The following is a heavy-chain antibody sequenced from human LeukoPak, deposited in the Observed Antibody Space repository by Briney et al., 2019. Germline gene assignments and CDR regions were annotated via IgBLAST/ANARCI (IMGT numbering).Heavy chain of an antibody. CDR1: GGSISSYY. CDR3: ARSFTAMVTGFDY. D-gene: IGHD5-18*01. CDR2: IYYSGST. V-gene: IGHV4-59*08. J-gene: IGHJ4*02. Sequence: SETLSLTCTVSGGSISSYYWSWIRQPPGKGLEWIGYIYYSGSTNYNPSLKSRVTISVDTSKNQFSLKLSSVTVADTAVYYCARSFTAMVTGFDYWGQGTLVTVSS.